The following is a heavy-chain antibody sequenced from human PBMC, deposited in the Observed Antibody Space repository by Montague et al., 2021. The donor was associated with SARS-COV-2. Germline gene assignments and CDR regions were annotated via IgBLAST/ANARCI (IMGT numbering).Heavy chain of an antibody. J-gene: IGHJ4*02. CDR2: IWYDGSNE. D-gene: IGHD3-3*01. CDR3: ARGSAGGYYFDY. Sequence: SLRLSCAASGFIFSSYGMHWVRQAPDKGLEWVAHIWYDGSNENYVDSVKGRFTISRDNFKNTLYLQMNSLRAEDTAIYYCARGSAGGYYFDYWGQGTLVTVSS. CDR1: GFIFSSYG. V-gene: IGHV3-33*01.